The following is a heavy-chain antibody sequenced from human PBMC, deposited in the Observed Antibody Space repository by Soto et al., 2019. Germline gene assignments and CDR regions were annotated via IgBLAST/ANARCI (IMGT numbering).Heavy chain of an antibody. CDR3: ARDMGNIVVVPAAMIYFQH. Sequence: GASVKVSCKACGCTFSSYTISWVRQAPGQGMEGMGRIIAILGNANYSQKFQGRVTITRDTSASTAYMELSSLRSEDTAVYYCARDMGNIVVVPAAMIYFQHWGQGTLVTVSS. D-gene: IGHD2-2*01. J-gene: IGHJ1*01. CDR1: GCTFSSYT. V-gene: IGHV1-69*08. CDR2: IIAILGNA.